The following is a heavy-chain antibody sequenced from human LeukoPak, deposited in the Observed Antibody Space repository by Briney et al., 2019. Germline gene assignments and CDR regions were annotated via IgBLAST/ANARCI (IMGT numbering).Heavy chain of an antibody. V-gene: IGHV3-33*08. D-gene: IGHD5-18*01. CDR2: IWYDGSNK. CDR1: GLSFSKFA. CDR3: ARGDTADY. Sequence: PGGSLRLSCEDSGLSFSKFAMHWVRQAPGKGLEWVAVIWYDGSNKYYADSVKGRFTISRDNSKNTLYLQMNSLRAEDTAVYYCARGDTADYWGQGTLVTVSS. J-gene: IGHJ4*02.